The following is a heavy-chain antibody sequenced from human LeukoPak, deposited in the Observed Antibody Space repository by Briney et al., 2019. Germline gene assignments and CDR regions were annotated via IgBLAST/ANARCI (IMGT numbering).Heavy chain of an antibody. CDR2: ISGSGGST. J-gene: IGHJ6*03. CDR1: GFTFSSYA. D-gene: IGHD4-17*01. Sequence: GGSLRLSCAASGFTFSSYAMSWVRQAPGKGLEWVSAISGSGGSTYYADSVKGRFTISRDNAKNSLYLQMNSLRAEDTAVYYCARDDYGINYMDVWGKGTTVTVSS. V-gene: IGHV3-23*01. CDR3: ARDDYGINYMDV.